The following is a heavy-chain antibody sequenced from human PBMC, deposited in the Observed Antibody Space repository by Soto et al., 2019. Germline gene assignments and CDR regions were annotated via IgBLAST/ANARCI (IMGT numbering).Heavy chain of an antibody. V-gene: IGHV1-46*01. D-gene: IGHD2-2*01. Sequence: ASVKVSCKASGYTFTSYYMHWVRQAPGQGLEWMGIINPSGGSTSYAQKFQGRVTMTRDTSTSTVYMELSSLRSDDTAVYYCAGYQLLGDSHYYYYGMDVWGQGTTVTVSS. CDR1: GYTFTSYY. CDR2: INPSGGST. CDR3: AGYQLLGDSHYYYYGMDV. J-gene: IGHJ6*02.